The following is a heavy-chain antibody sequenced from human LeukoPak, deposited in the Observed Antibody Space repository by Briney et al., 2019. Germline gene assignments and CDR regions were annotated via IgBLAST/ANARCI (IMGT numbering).Heavy chain of an antibody. CDR1: GFTFSSYT. CDR3: AKDGGLWVSAHWGDS. Sequence: GGSLRLSCTASGFTFSSYTMTWVRQAPGKGLKWVSIITTGDGNRYYADSVKGRFTVSRDDSKNTLYLQMNSLRAEDTAVYYCAKDGGLWVSAHWGDSWGRGTLVTVSS. D-gene: IGHD7-27*01. V-gene: IGHV3-23*01. J-gene: IGHJ4*02. CDR2: ITTGDGNR.